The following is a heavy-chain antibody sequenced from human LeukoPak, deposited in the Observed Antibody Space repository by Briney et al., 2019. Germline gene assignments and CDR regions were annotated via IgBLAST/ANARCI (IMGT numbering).Heavy chain of an antibody. Sequence: ASVKVSCKASGYTFTSYDINWVRQATGQGLEWMGWMNPNSGNTAYAQKFQGRVTMTRDTSASTVYMELSSLRSEDTAVYYCARRVLNYYDSSGYYYFDYWGQGTLVTVSS. D-gene: IGHD3-22*01. CDR2: MNPNSGNT. V-gene: IGHV1-8*01. CDR1: GYTFTSYD. CDR3: ARRVLNYYDSSGYYYFDY. J-gene: IGHJ4*02.